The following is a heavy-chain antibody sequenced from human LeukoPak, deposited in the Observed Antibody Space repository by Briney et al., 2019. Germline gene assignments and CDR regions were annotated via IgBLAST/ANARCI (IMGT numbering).Heavy chain of an antibody. CDR1: GYIFTSYG. Sequence: ASVKVSCKASGYIFTSYGISWVRQATGQGLEWMGWMNPNSGNTGYAQKFQGRVTMTRNTSISTAYMELSSLRSEDTAVYYCARGFVRTTVYMDVWGKGTMVTISS. CDR2: MNPNSGNT. J-gene: IGHJ6*03. D-gene: IGHD3-10*02. CDR3: ARGFVRTTVYMDV. V-gene: IGHV1-8*02.